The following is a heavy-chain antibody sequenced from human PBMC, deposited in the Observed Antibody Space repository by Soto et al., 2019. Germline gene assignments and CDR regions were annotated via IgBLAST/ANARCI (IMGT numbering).Heavy chain of an antibody. J-gene: IGHJ4*02. CDR3: ARSITMVRGVIIGY. D-gene: IGHD3-10*01. CDR2: IWYDGSNK. Sequence: QVQLVESGGGVVQPGRSLRLSCAASGFTFSSYGMHWVRQAPGKGLEWVAVIWYDGSNKYYADSVKGRFTISRDNSKNTLYLQMNSLRAEDTAVYYCARSITMVRGVIIGYRGQGTLVTVSS. CDR1: GFTFSSYG. V-gene: IGHV3-33*01.